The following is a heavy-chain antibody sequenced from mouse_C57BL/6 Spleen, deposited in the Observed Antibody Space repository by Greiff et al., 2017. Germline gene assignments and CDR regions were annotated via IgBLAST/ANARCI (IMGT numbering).Heavy chain of an antibody. V-gene: IGHV5-9*01. D-gene: IGHD1-1*01. CDR1: GFTFSSYT. J-gene: IGHJ3*01. CDR3: ARRDYYGSSFAY. Sequence: EVQLVESGGGLVKPGGSLKLSCAASGFTFSSYTMSWVRQTPEKRLEWVATISGGGGNTYYPDSVKGRFTISRDNAKNTLYLQMSSLRSEDTALYYCARRDYYGSSFAYWGQGTPVTVSA. CDR2: ISGGGGNT.